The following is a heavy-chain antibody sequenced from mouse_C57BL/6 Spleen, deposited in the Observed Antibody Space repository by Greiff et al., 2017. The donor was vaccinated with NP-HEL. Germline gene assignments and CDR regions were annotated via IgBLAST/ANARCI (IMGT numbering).Heavy chain of an antibody. CDR2: IYPRSGNT. D-gene: IGHD2-3*01. CDR1: GYTFTSYG. CDR3: ARRGDGYPGYFDY. V-gene: IGHV1-81*01. Sequence: QVQLQQSGAELARPGASVKLSCKASGYTFTSYGISWVKQRTGQGLEWIGEIYPRSGNTYYNEKFKGKATLTADKSSSTAYMELRSLTSEDSAVYFCARRGDGYPGYFDYGGQGTTLTVSS. J-gene: IGHJ2*01.